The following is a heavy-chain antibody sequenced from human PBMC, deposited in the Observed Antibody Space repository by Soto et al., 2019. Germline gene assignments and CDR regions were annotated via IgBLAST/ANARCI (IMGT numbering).Heavy chain of an antibody. CDR3: ARGRXWACSSTSCTRGYGMDV. V-gene: IGHV3-30-3*01. D-gene: IGHD2-2*01. Sequence: GGSLRLSCAASGFTFSSYAMHWVRQAPGKGLEWVAVISYDGSNKYYADSVKDRFTISRDNSKNTLYLQMNSLRAEGTAVYYCARGRXWACSSTSCTRGYGMDVWGPGTTVTVSS. CDR2: ISYDGSNK. CDR1: GFTFSSYA. J-gene: IGHJ6*02.